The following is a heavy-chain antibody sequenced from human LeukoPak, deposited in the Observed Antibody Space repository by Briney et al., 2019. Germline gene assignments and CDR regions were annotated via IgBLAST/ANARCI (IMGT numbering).Heavy chain of an antibody. D-gene: IGHD3-10*01. CDR1: GFTFSTYG. V-gene: IGHV3-33*01. CDR2: IWYDGSKR. CDR3: ARASTVREVGRFDP. Sequence: GGSLRLSCAASGFTFSTYGMHWVRQAPGKGLEWVAVIWYDGSKRYYADFVRGRFSISRDNSNNTMYLEMNSLRDEDTAVYYCARASTVREVGRFDPWGQGTLVTVSS. J-gene: IGHJ5*02.